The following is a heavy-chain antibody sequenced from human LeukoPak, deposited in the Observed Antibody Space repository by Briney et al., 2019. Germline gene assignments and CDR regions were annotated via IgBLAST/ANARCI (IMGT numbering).Heavy chain of an antibody. CDR1: GFTFSSYG. Sequence: QPGGSLRLSCEASGFTFSSYGMSWVRQAPGKGLEWVSGISGPGASTYYADSVKGRFTISRDNSKNTLYLQMNSLRAEDTAVYYCVKDPQGIAVAGLWDHWGQGTLVTVSS. CDR2: ISGPGAST. D-gene: IGHD6-19*01. J-gene: IGHJ4*02. V-gene: IGHV3-23*01. CDR3: VKDPQGIAVAGLWDH.